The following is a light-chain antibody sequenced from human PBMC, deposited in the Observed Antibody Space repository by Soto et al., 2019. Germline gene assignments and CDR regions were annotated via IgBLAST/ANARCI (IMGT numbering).Light chain of an antibody. J-gene: IGLJ6*01. CDR3: HQSRSRSLIYV. V-gene: IGLV2-14*03. CDR2: DVS. CDR1: SSDVGGYNY. Sequence: QSALTQPASVSGCPGQSITISCTGTSSDVGGYNYVSWYQQHPGRAPKLLIYDVSNRPSGVSNRFSGSKSGNTDSLIISGLKAEADFDYYCHQSRSRSLIYVFG.